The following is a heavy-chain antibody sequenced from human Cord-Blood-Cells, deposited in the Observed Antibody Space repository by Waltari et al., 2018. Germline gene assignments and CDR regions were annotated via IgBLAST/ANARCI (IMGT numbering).Heavy chain of an antibody. CDR2: INPNSGGT. CDR1: GYTFTGYY. Sequence: QVQLVQSGAEVKKPGASVKVSCKASGYTFTGYYMHWVRQAPGQGLEWMGWINPNSGGTNYAQKFQGRVTMTRDTSISTAYMELSRLRSDDTAVYYCARGREDIVLMVYATNYFDYWGQGTLVTVSS. V-gene: IGHV1-2*02. CDR3: ARGREDIVLMVYATNYFDY. D-gene: IGHD2-8*01. J-gene: IGHJ4*02.